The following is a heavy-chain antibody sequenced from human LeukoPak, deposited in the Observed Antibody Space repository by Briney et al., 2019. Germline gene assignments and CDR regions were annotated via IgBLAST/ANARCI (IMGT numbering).Heavy chain of an antibody. J-gene: IGHJ6*02. V-gene: IGHV3-23*01. CDR3: AKGSMVRGVIITQYYYYGMDV. CDR1: GFTFSSYA. Sequence: GGSLRLSCAASGFTFSSYAMSWVRHAPGKGLEWVSAISGSGGSTYYADSVKGRFTISRDNSKNTLYLQMNSLRAEDTAVYYCAKGSMVRGVIITQYYYYGMDVWGQGTTVTVSS. CDR2: ISGSGGST. D-gene: IGHD3-10*01.